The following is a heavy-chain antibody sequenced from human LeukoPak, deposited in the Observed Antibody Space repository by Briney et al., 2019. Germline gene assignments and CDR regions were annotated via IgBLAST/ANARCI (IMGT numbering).Heavy chain of an antibody. Sequence: SETLSLTCTVSGGSMSDYYWSFLRQPAGKGLEWIGRIHTSGTTYFNPSLKSRVTMSVDTSKNQFSLRLTSMTAADTAVYFCARGDYYDGGGRNWFDPWGQGTLVTVSS. CDR2: IHTSGTT. CDR1: GGSMSDYY. D-gene: IGHD3-16*01. CDR3: ARGDYYDGGGRNWFDP. V-gene: IGHV4-4*07. J-gene: IGHJ5*02.